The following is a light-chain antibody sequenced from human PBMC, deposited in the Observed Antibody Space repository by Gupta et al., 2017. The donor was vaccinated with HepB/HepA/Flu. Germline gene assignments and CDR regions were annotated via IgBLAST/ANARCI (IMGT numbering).Light chain of an antibody. Sequence: DIQMTQSPSSLSASVGDRVTITCRASQSISSYLNWYQQKPGKAPKVLIYATSSLESGVPSRFSGSGSGTDFSLIISSLQPEDFATYYCQQSDITPWTFGQGTKVEIK. CDR3: QQSDITPWT. CDR2: ATS. V-gene: IGKV1-39*01. J-gene: IGKJ1*01. CDR1: QSISSY.